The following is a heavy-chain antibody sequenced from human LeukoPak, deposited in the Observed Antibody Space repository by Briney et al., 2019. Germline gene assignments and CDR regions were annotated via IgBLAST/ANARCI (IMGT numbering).Heavy chain of an antibody. D-gene: IGHD1-26*01. CDR1: GYTFTSYS. V-gene: IGHV1-18*01. CDR3: ARDLGTSYSGSYQGYFDY. CDR2: ISAYNGNT. J-gene: IGHJ4*02. Sequence: ASVKVSCKASGYTFTSYSISWVRQAPGQGLEWMGWISAYNGNTNYAQKLQGRVTMTTDTSTSTAYMELRSLRSDDTAVYYCARDLGTSYSGSYQGYFDYWGQGTLVTVSS.